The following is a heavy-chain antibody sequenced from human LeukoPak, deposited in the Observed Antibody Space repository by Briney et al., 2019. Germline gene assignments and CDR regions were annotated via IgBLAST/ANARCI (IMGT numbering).Heavy chain of an antibody. CDR2: IHSSGTT. CDR1: GGSISTYY. CDR3: GRLNLPAVSGAFDY. Sequence: KPSETLSLTCTVSGGSISTYYWSWIRQPAGKGLEWIGRIHSSGTTHYNPSLRSRVTLSIDTSKNRFSLKLSSVTAADTAVYYCGRLNLPAVSGAFDYWGQGTLVTVSS. V-gene: IGHV4-4*07. J-gene: IGHJ4*02. D-gene: IGHD2-2*01.